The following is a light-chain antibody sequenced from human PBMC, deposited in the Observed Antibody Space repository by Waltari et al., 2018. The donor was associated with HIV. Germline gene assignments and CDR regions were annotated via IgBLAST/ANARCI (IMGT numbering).Light chain of an antibody. CDR1: NIGSKS. Sequence: SYVLTQPPSVSVAPGQTARVTCGGNNIGSKSVHWYQVKPGQAPVLVVYDDSDRPSGIPERFVGSNSGNTATLTISRVEAGDEADYYCQVWDTGGDHPEWVFGGGTKLTVL. V-gene: IGLV3-21*02. J-gene: IGLJ3*02. CDR3: QVWDTGGDHPEWV. CDR2: DDS.